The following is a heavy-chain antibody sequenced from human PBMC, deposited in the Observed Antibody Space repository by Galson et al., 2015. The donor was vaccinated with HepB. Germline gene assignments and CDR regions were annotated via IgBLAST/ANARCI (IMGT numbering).Heavy chain of an antibody. V-gene: IGHV3-30-3*01. CDR2: ISYDGSNK. Sequence: SLRLSCAASGFTFSSYAMHWVRQAPGKGLEWVAVISYDGSNKYYADSVKGRFTISRDNSKNTLYLQMNSLRAEDTAVYYCASEVTNVQLNDAFDIWGQGTMVTVSS. D-gene: IGHD2-2*01. CDR3: ASEVTNVQLNDAFDI. J-gene: IGHJ3*02. CDR1: GFTFSSYA.